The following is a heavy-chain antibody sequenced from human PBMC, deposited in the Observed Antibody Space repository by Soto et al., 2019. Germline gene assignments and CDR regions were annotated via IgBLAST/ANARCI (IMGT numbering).Heavy chain of an antibody. CDR3: ARDRDFITGTTATFDI. Sequence: QVQLVESGGGVVQPGRSLRLSCAASGFTFSSYGMHWVRQAPGKGLEWVAVIWYDGSNKYYADSVKGRFTISRDNSKNTLYLQMNSLRAEDTAVYYCARDRDFITGTTATFDIWGQGTMVTVSS. D-gene: IGHD1-20*01. V-gene: IGHV3-33*01. CDR1: GFTFSSYG. J-gene: IGHJ3*02. CDR2: IWYDGSNK.